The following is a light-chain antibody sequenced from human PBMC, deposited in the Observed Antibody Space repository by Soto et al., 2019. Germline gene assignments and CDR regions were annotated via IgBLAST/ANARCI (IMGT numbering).Light chain of an antibody. CDR3: QHYNNWPPWT. V-gene: IGKV3-15*01. J-gene: IGKJ1*01. CDR1: QSINSN. Sequence: EIVMTQSPATLFVSPGERATLSCRASQSINSNLAWYQQKPGQAPRLLIYGASTRATGIPARFSGSGSGTEFTLTISSLQSEEFAVYYCQHYNNWPPWTFGQGTKVDIK. CDR2: GAS.